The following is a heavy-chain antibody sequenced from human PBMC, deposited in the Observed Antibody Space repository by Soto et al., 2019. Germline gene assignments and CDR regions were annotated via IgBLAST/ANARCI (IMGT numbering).Heavy chain of an antibody. CDR3: ARAGYCSGGSCYSKIEY. CDR1: GYTFTGYG. CDR2: ISAYNGNT. J-gene: IGHJ4*02. Sequence: QVQLVQSGAEVKKPGASMKVSCKASGYTFTGYGISWVRQAPGQGLEWMGWISAYNGNTNYARELQGRVTMTTDTSTSTAYMELRSLRSDDTAVYYCARAGYCSGGSCYSKIEYWGEGTLVTVSS. D-gene: IGHD2-15*01. V-gene: IGHV1-18*01.